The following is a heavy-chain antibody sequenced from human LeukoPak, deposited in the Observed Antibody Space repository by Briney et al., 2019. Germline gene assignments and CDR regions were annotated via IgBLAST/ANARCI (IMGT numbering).Heavy chain of an antibody. J-gene: IGHJ4*02. Sequence: GGSLRLSCAASGFTFSNYWIHWVRHAPGKGLVWVSRINSDGNSTIYADSVKGRFTISRDNAKNTLYLQMNSLRAEDTAVYYCASLGRSFDYWGQGTLVTVSS. V-gene: IGHV3-74*01. D-gene: IGHD1-26*01. CDR2: INSDGNST. CDR3: ASLGRSFDY. CDR1: GFTFSNYW.